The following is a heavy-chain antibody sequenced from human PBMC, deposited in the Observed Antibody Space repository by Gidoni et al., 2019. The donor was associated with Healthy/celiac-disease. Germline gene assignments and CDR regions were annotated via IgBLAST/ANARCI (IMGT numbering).Heavy chain of an antibody. J-gene: IGHJ4*02. Sequence: EVQLVESGGGLVQPGGTLRLSCAASGFPFSSYEMNWVRQAPGKGLEWVSYISSSGSTIYYADSVKGRFTISRDNAKNSLYLQMNSLRAEDTAVYYCARKYYDSSGYFDYWGQGTLVTVSS. V-gene: IGHV3-48*03. CDR1: GFPFSSYE. D-gene: IGHD3-22*01. CDR2: ISSSGSTI. CDR3: ARKYYDSSGYFDY.